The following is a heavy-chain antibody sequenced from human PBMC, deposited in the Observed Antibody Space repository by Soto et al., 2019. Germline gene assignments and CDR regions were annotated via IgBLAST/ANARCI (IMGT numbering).Heavy chain of an antibody. J-gene: IGHJ4*02. CDR1: GYTFTSYA. CDR3: ARDGAHYYDSSGYNYRY. CDR2: INAGNGNT. D-gene: IGHD3-22*01. Sequence: ASVKVSCKASGYTFTSYAMHWVRQAPGQRLEWMGWINAGNGNTKYSQKFQGRVTITRDTSASTAYMELSSLRSEDTAVYYCARDGAHYYDSSGYNYRYWGQGTLVTVSS. V-gene: IGHV1-3*01.